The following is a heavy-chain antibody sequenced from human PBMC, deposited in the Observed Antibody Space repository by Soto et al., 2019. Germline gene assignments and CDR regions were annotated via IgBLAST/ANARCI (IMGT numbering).Heavy chain of an antibody. J-gene: IGHJ4*02. D-gene: IGHD5-12*01. CDR1: GPTFIAYY. Sequence: QLVQSGAEVKKPGASVKVSCKTSGPTFIAYYIHWVRQAPGQGLEWMGWIDPKSGGTTYEQKFLGRVTMNRDAYINKAYMELNRLTSDDTAVYYCARVSVDVPEWGQGTLLTVSS. V-gene: IGHV1-2*02. CDR2: IDPKSGGT. CDR3: ARVSVDVPE.